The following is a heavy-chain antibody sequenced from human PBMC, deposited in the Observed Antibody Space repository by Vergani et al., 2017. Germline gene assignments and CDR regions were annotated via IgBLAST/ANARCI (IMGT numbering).Heavy chain of an antibody. CDR2: INPNSGGT. J-gene: IGHJ2*01. D-gene: IGHD3-3*01. Sequence: QVQLVQSGAEVKKPGASVKVSCKASGYTFTDYFMHWVRQAPGQGLEWMGWINPNSGGTNYAQKFQGRVTMTRDTSISTAYMELSNLRSDDTAVYYCARLYDFWSGYKLYFDLWGRGTLVTVSS. V-gene: IGHV1-2*02. CDR1: GYTFTDYF. CDR3: ARLYDFWSGYKLYFDL.